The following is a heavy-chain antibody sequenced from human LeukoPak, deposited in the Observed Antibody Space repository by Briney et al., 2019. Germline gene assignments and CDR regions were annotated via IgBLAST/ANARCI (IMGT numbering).Heavy chain of an antibody. CDR2: ISYSGSS. Sequence: SETLSLTCTVSGGSISSRSFYWGCIRQPPGKGLEWIGSISYSGSSSSNPSLKSRVTISVDTSKNRFSLKLSSVTAADTAVYYCARSRDSSGYAADAFDTWGQGTLVTVS. D-gene: IGHD3-22*01. V-gene: IGHV4-39*01. CDR3: ARSRDSSGYAADAFDT. J-gene: IGHJ3*02. CDR1: GGSISSRSFY.